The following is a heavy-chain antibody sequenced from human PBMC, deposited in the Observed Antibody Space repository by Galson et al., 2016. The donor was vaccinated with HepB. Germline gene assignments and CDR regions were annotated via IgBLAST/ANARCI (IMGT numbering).Heavy chain of an antibody. CDR3: TLTGHDYGDYGLGGYVRDV. V-gene: IGHV3-15*01. J-gene: IGHJ6*02. Sequence: SLRLSCAASGFTFSDAWMSWVRQAPGKGLEWVGRIKSIYGGGTADYAAPVKGRFFISRDDSNDTLYLQMNSLKTVDTAVYYCTLTGHDYGDYGLGGYVRDVWGQGTTVTVSS. CDR1: GFTFSDAW. CDR2: IKSIYGGGTA. D-gene: IGHD4-17*01.